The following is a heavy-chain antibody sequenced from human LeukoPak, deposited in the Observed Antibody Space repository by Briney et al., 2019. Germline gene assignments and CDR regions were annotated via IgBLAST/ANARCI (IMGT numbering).Heavy chain of an antibody. CDR1: GYTFTSYY. CDR2: INPNGGGT. J-gene: IGHJ4*02. Sequence: ASVTVSCKASGYTFTSYYMHWVRQAPGQGLEWMGMINPNGGGTRYAQRVQGRVTMTRDTSTNTVYMELSSLRPEDTAFYYCARDSGLLGARPPDYWGQGTLVTVSS. CDR3: ARDSGLLGARPPDY. D-gene: IGHD6-6*01. V-gene: IGHV1-46*01.